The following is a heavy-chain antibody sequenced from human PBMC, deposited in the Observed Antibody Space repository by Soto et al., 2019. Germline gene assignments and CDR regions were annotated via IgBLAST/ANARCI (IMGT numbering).Heavy chain of an antibody. J-gene: IGHJ4*02. D-gene: IGHD1-26*01. CDR1: GYSFTSYW. CDR3: ARFGPYSGSYYY. V-gene: IGHV5-10-1*01. CDR2: IDPSESDT. Sequence: GESLKISCKGSGYSFTSYWISWVRQMPGKGLEWMGRIDPSESDTKYSPSFQGHVTISADKSISTAYLQWSSLTASDTAMYYCARFGPYSGSYYYWGQGTLVTVSS.